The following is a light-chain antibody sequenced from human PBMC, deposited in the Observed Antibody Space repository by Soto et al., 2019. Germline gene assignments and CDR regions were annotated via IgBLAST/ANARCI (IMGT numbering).Light chain of an antibody. Sequence: AIQMTQSPSSLSASVGDIVTITCRASQDIGNDLCWYQQKPGKAPKLLIFASSNLPSGVTSRLSGSGSGKDFTLTISSLQPEDFATYFCQQGYSRPRTFGQGTKVDIK. CDR3: QQGYSRPRT. J-gene: IGKJ1*01. CDR2: ASS. V-gene: IGKV1-6*01. CDR1: QDIGND.